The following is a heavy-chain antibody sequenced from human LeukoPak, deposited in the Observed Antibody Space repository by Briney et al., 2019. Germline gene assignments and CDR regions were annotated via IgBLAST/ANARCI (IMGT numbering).Heavy chain of an antibody. D-gene: IGHD3-16*02. CDR1: GGSISTYY. J-gene: IGHJ4*02. Sequence: SETLSLTCTVSGGSISTYYWSWIRQPPGKGLEWIGEINHSGSTNYSPSLKSRVTLSVDTSKNQFSLKLSSVTAADTAVYYCARYDVWGTYRAFDYWGQGTLVTVSS. CDR3: ARYDVWGTYRAFDY. V-gene: IGHV4-34*01. CDR2: INHSGST.